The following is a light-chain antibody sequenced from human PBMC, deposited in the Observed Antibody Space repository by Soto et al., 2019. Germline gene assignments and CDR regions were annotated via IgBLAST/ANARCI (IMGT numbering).Light chain of an antibody. J-gene: IGLJ2*01. CDR2: GNS. CDR1: SSNIGAGYD. V-gene: IGLV1-40*01. Sequence: QSVLTQPPSVSGAPGQRVTISCTGSSSNIGAGYDVHWYQQLPGTAPKVLIYGNSNRPSGVPDRFSGSKSGTSASLAITGLQAEDEAGYYCQSYDSSLSGVVFGGGTKHTVL. CDR3: QSYDSSLSGVV.